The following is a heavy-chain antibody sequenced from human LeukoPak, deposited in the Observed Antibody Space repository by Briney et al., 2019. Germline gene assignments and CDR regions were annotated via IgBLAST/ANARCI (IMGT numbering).Heavy chain of an antibody. CDR1: GFVFSIYT. D-gene: IGHD2-21*02. Sequence: GGSLRLSCSASGFVFSIYTMYWVRQAPGKGPEYVSTISGSGNGGSIYYADSVKGRFTISRDNSKNTLYLQLNSLTAEDTAAYYCAGGDRDPFDYWGQGTLVTVSS. CDR3: AGGDRDPFDY. CDR2: ISGSGNGGSI. V-gene: IGHV3-64*04. J-gene: IGHJ4*02.